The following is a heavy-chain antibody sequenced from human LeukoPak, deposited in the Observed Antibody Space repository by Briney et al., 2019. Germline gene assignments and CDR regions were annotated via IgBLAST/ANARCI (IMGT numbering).Heavy chain of an antibody. D-gene: IGHD6-13*01. J-gene: IGHJ4*02. Sequence: PGGSLRLSCAASGFTFSSYSMNWVRQAPGKGLEWVSSISSSSSYIYYADSVKGRFTISRDNSRNIMNLQTDSLRPEDTALYYCAKVGIAAAGTFDYWGQGTLVTVSS. CDR3: AKVGIAAAGTFDY. V-gene: IGHV3-21*01. CDR1: GFTFSSYS. CDR2: ISSSSSYI.